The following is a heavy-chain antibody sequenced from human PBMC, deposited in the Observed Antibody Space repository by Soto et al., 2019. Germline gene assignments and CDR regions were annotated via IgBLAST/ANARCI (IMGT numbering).Heavy chain of an antibody. V-gene: IGHV1-8*01. CDR2: MNPNRGNT. CDR1: GYTFTSYD. CDR3: ARCGYCSRTSCAVYYYGMDV. J-gene: IGHJ6*02. D-gene: IGHD2-2*01. Sequence: QVQLVQSGAEVKKPGASVKVSCKASGYTFTSYDINWVRQATGQGLEWMGWMNPNRGNTGYAQKFQGRVTMTRNSSISTAYMELSSLRSEDTAVYYCARCGYCSRTSCAVYYYGMDVLGQGTTVTVSS.